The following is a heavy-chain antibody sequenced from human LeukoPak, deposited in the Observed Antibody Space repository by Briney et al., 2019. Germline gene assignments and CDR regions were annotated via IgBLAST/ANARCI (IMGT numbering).Heavy chain of an antibody. D-gene: IGHD6-13*01. CDR2: IKQDGSEK. Sequence: GGSLRLSCAASGFTFTNSWMSWVRQAPGKGLGWVGNIKQDGSEKDNVDSLKGRFTISRDNAKNSVSLQMNSLRVEDTAVYYCARIGYSSSSFDYWGQGTLVTVSS. CDR3: ARIGYSSSSFDY. J-gene: IGHJ4*02. V-gene: IGHV3-7*01. CDR1: GFTFTNSW.